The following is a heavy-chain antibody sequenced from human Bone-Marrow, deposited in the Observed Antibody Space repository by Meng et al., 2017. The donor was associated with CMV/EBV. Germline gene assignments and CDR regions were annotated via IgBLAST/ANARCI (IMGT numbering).Heavy chain of an antibody. J-gene: IGHJ6*02. CDR2: IYYSGST. CDR3: ARHLPEDDILTGYYNDYYYYGMDV. CDR1: GGSISSSSYY. Sequence: GSLRLSCTVSGGSISSSSYYWGWIRQPPGKGLEWIGSIYYSGSTYYNPSLKSRVTISVDTSKNQFSLKLSSVTAADTAVYYCARHLPEDDILTGYYNDYYYYGMDVWGQGTTVTVSS. V-gene: IGHV4-39*01. D-gene: IGHD3-9*01.